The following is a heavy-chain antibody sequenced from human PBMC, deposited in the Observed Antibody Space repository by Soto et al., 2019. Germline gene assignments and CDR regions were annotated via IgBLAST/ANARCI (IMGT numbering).Heavy chain of an antibody. CDR1: SGSISSSNW. Sequence: SETLSLTCAVSSGSISSSNWWSWVRQPPGKGLEWIGEIYHSGSTNYNPSLKSRVTISVDKSKNQFSLKLSSVTAADTAVYYCAGRIAVAGLGYFDYWGQGTLVTVSS. D-gene: IGHD6-19*01. CDR3: AGRIAVAGLGYFDY. CDR2: IYHSGST. V-gene: IGHV4-4*02. J-gene: IGHJ4*02.